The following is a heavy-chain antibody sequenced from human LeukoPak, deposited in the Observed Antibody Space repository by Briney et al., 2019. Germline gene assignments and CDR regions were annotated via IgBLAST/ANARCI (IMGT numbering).Heavy chain of an antibody. J-gene: IGHJ4*02. V-gene: IGHV4-34*01. CDR2: INHSGST. CDR3: ARGPYSSSWYRTGLFDY. Sequence: SETLSLTCAVYGGSLSGYYWSWIRQPPGKGLEWIGEINHSGSTNYNPSLKSRVTISVDTSKNQFSLKLSSVTAADTAVYYCARGPYSSSWYRTGLFDYWGQGTLVTVSS. CDR1: GGSLSGYY. D-gene: IGHD6-13*01.